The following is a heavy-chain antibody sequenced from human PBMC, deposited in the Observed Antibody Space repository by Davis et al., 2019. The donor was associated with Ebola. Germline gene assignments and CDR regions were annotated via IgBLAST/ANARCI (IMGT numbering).Heavy chain of an antibody. J-gene: IGHJ6*02. CDR3: ARGGVRVATFYYYGMDV. Sequence: ASVKVSCKASGYTFTSYGISWVRQAPGQGLEWMGWISAYNGNTNYAQKFQGRVTITADKSTSTAYMELSSLRSEDTAVYYCARGGVRVATFYYYGMDVWGQGTTVTVSS. V-gene: IGHV1-18*01. CDR1: GYTFTSYG. D-gene: IGHD5-12*01. CDR2: ISAYNGNT.